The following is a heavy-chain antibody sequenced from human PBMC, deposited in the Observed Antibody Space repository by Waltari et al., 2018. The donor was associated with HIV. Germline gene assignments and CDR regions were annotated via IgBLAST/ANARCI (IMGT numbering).Heavy chain of an antibody. D-gene: IGHD6-6*01. Sequence: VQLVESGGGVVQPGGPLRQSCSPPGFTFSSCGIHWFRQAPGSGLQWVAGIWYDGGDKFYAESVKGRFSISRDNSRNTVFLQMNRLRVEDTALYYCARDKAPYSTSSAVDYWGQGTLVTVSS. CDR1: GFTFSSCG. CDR2: IWYDGGDK. J-gene: IGHJ4*02. V-gene: IGHV3-33*01. CDR3: ARDKAPYSTSSAVDY.